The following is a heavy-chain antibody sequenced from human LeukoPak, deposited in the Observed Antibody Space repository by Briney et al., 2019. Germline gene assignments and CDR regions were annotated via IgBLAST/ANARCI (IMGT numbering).Heavy chain of an antibody. D-gene: IGHD1-26*01. Sequence: GGSLRLSCAASGFTFSTYAMSWVRQAPGKGLEWVSAISGSGGSTYYTDSVKGRFTISRDNSKNTLYLQLNSLRAEDTAVYYCAIVGATTGGYWGQGTLVTVSS. CDR2: ISGSGGST. CDR3: AIVGATTGGY. J-gene: IGHJ4*02. V-gene: IGHV3-23*01. CDR1: GFTFSTYA.